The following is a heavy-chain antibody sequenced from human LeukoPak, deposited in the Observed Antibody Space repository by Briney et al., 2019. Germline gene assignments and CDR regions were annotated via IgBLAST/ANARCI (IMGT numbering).Heavy chain of an antibody. J-gene: IGHJ4*02. Sequence: KRGASLMISCKSSGYSFMSYWIGLVRQMPGKGLEWMGIIYPGDSDTIYDPSFQGQVTISADKSINPAYLQWSSLKASDTAMYYCASLIDYYDSSGYFNGYFDYWGQGTLVTVSS. CDR1: GYSFMSYW. CDR3: ASLIDYYDSSGYFNGYFDY. V-gene: IGHV5-51*01. CDR2: IYPGDSDT. D-gene: IGHD3-22*01.